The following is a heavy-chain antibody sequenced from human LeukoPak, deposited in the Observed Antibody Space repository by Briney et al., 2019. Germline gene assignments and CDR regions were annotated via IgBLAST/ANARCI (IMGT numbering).Heavy chain of an antibody. CDR1: GFTFSSYA. D-gene: IGHD3-22*01. CDR3: ARGEGYYDSSGPLKY. CDR2: ISYDGSNK. J-gene: IGHJ4*02. Sequence: GGSLRLSCAASGFTFSSYAMHWVRQAPGKGLEWVAVISYDGSNKYYADSVKGRFTISRDNSKNTLYLQMNSLRAEDTAVYYCARGEGYYDSSGPLKYWGQGTLVTVSS. V-gene: IGHV3-30-3*01.